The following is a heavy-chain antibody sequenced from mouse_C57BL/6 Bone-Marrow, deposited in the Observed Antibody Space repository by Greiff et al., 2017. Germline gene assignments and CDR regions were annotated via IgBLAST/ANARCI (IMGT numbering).Heavy chain of an antibody. D-gene: IGHD2-4*01. CDR2: ILPSIGRT. CDR1: DSEVFPIAY. J-gene: IGHJ2*01. CDR3: ARGDYDRGYYFDY. Sequence: VQLQQSGSELRSPGSSVKLSCKDFDSEVFPIAYMSWVRQKPGHGFEWIGGILPSIGRTIYGEKFEDKATLDADTLSNTAYLELNSLTSEDSAIYYCARGDYDRGYYFDYWGQGTTLTVSS. V-gene: IGHV15-2*01.